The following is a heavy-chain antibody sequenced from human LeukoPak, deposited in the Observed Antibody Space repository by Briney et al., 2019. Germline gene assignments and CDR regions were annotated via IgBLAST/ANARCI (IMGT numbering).Heavy chain of an antibody. Sequence: PSETLSLTCAVYGGSFSGYYWSWIRQPPGKGLEWIGEINHSGSTNYNPSLKSRVTISVDTSKNQFSLKLSSVTAADTAVYYCARDGVVGDLLDYWGQGTLVTVSS. V-gene: IGHV4-34*01. CDR3: ARDGVVGDLLDY. CDR2: INHSGST. D-gene: IGHD3-16*01. CDR1: GGSFSGYY. J-gene: IGHJ4*02.